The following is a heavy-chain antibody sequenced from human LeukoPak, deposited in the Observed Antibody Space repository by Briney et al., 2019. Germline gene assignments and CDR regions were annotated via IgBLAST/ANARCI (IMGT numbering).Heavy chain of an antibody. D-gene: IGHD3-22*01. CDR2: IYYSGST. Sequence: SETLSLTCTVSGGSISSYYWSWIRQPPGKGLEWIGYIYYSGSTNNNPSLKSRVTISVDKSKNQISLKLSSVTAADTAVYYCVADSGYWRTEHWGQGTLVTVSS. V-gene: IGHV4-59*01. CDR3: VADSGYWRTEH. J-gene: IGHJ1*01. CDR1: GGSISSYY.